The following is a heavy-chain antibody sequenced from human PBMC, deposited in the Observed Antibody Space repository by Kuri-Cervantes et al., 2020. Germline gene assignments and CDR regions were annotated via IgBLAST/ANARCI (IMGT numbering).Heavy chain of an antibody. D-gene: IGHD2-21*02. J-gene: IGHJ4*02. Sequence: ESLKISCTVSGGSVSSGSYYWGWIRQPPGKGLEWIGSIYYSGSTYYNPSLKSRVTISVDTSKNQFSLKLSSVTAADTAVYYCARDQEWHCGGDCYLFDYWGQGTLVTVSS. CDR3: ARDQEWHCGGDCYLFDY. CDR2: IYYSGST. V-gene: IGHV4-39*07. CDR1: GGSVSSGSYY.